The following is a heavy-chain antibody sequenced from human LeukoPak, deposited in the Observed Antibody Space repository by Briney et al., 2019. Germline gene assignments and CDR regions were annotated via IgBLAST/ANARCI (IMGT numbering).Heavy chain of an antibody. V-gene: IGHV1-46*01. D-gene: IGHD6-13*01. CDR2: INPSGGTT. CDR3: AKDSAAPGTRGWFDR. J-gene: IGHJ5*02. Sequence: ASVKVSCKASGYTFTNYYIHWVRQAPGQGLEWMGIINPSGGTTSYAQKFQGRVTMTRDTSTSTVYMELSSLRSEDTAVYYCAKDSAAPGTRGWFDRRGQGTLVTVSS. CDR1: GYTFTNYY.